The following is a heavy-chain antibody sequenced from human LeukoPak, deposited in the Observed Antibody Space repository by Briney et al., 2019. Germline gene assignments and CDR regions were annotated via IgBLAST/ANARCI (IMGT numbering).Heavy chain of an antibody. CDR3: AKDPGRGSGLGYFDY. CDR1: GFTFSSYA. J-gene: IGHJ4*02. V-gene: IGHV3-23*01. D-gene: IGHD6-19*01. Sequence: GGSLRLSCAASGFTFSSYAMSWVRQAPGEGLEWVSAISGSGGSTYYADSVKGRFTISRDNAKNTLYLQMNSLRADDTAVSYCAKDPGRGSGLGYFDYWGQGTLVTVSS. CDR2: ISGSGGST.